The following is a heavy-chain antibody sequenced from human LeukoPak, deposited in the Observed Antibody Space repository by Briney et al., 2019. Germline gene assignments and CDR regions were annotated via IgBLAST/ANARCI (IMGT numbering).Heavy chain of an antibody. J-gene: IGHJ4*02. V-gene: IGHV3-30*02. D-gene: IGHD5-12*01. CDR1: GFTFSSYG. Sequence: GGSLRLSCAASGFTFSSYGMHWVRQAPGKGLEWVTFIQYDGSNKYCADSVKGRFTISRDNAKNSLYLQMNSLRAEDTAVYYCASAELSDWLRNDYWGQGALVTVSS. CDR3: ASAELSDWLRNDY. CDR2: IQYDGSNK.